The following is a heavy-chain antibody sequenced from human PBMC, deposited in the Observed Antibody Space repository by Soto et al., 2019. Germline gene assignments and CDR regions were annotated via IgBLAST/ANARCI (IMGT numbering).Heavy chain of an antibody. J-gene: IGHJ4*02. CDR3: ANRRVHSYNSSGPFEY. Sequence: SGPTLVNPTQTLTLTCTFSGFSLSTSGVGVGWIRQPPGQALEWLALVYWDDDKRYSPSLKSRLTITKDTSKNQVVLTMTNMDPVDTATYYCANRRVHSYNSSGPFEYWGQGTLVTVSP. CDR2: VYWDDDK. V-gene: IGHV2-5*02. D-gene: IGHD3-22*01. CDR1: GFSLSTSGVG.